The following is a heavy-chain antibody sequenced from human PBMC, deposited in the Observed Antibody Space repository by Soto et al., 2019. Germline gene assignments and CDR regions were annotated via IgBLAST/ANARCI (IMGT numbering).Heavy chain of an antibody. J-gene: IGHJ4*02. CDR2: ISGSGGST. Sequence: TGGSLRLSCAASGFTFSSYAMSWVRQAPGKWLEWVSAISGSGGSTYYADSVKGRFTISRDNSKNTLYLQMNSLRAEDTAVYYCAKDVVRWPPECFDYWGQGTLVTVSS. D-gene: IGHD2-21*01. V-gene: IGHV3-23*01. CDR1: GFTFSSYA. CDR3: AKDVVRWPPECFDY.